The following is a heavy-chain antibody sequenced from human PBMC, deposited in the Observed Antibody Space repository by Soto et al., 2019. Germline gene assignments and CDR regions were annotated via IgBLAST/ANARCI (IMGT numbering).Heavy chain of an antibody. CDR3: ARRKALSLRGVINWFDP. CDR1: GGSISSSSYY. V-gene: IGHV4-39*01. D-gene: IGHD3-10*01. CDR2: IYYSGST. J-gene: IGHJ5*02. Sequence: SETLSLTCTVSGGSISSSSYYWGWIRQPPGKGLEWIGSIYYSGSTYYNPSLKSRVTISVDTSKNQFSLKLSSVTAADTAVYYCARRKALSLRGVINWFDPWGQGTLVTVSS.